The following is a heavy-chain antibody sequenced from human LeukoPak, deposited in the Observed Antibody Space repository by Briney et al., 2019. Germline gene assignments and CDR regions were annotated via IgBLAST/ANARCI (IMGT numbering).Heavy chain of an antibody. CDR3: ARHIVGATWEDY. D-gene: IGHD1-26*01. V-gene: IGHV5-51*01. CDR2: IYPGDSDT. J-gene: IGHJ4*02. Sequence: GESLKISCKGSGFSFISYWIAWVRQMPGKGLEWMGIIYPGDSDTNYSPSFQGHVTISADKSISTAYLQWSSLKASDTAMYYCARHIVGATWEDYGGQGTLVTVSS. CDR1: GFSFISYW.